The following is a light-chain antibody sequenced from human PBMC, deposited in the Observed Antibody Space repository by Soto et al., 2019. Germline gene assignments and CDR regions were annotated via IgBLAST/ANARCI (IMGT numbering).Light chain of an antibody. CDR3: QQRSSWPPGFT. CDR1: QRLSSY. Sequence: EIVLTQSPATLSLSPGERATLSCRASQRLSSYLAWYQQKPGQAPRLLIYDTSNRAAGIPARFSGSGSGTDFTLTISSLEPEDFAVYYCQQRSSWPPGFTFGPGTKVDMK. J-gene: IGKJ3*01. V-gene: IGKV3-11*01. CDR2: DTS.